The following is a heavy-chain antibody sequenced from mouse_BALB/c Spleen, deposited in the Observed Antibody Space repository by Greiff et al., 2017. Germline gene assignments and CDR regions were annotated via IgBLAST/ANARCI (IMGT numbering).Heavy chain of an antibody. V-gene: IGHV3-6*02. Sequence: EVHLVESGPGLVKPSQSLSLTCSVTGYSITSGYYWNWIRQFPGNKLEWMGYISYDGSNNYNPSLKNRISITRDTSKNQFFLKLNSVTTEDTATYYCAREKYRAMDYWGQGTSVTVSS. CDR3: AREKYRAMDY. CDR1: GYSITSGYY. CDR2: ISYDGSN. D-gene: IGHD2-14*01. J-gene: IGHJ4*01.